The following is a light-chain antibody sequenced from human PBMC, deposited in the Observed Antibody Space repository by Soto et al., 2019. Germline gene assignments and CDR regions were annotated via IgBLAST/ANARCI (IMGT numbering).Light chain of an antibody. V-gene: IGLV2-8*01. J-gene: IGLJ2*01. Sequence: QSALTQPPSASGSPGQSVTISCTGTSSDVDSYNLVSWHQQHPGKAPKVMIYGVSQRPSGVPDRFSGSKSGNTASLTVSGLQAEDEADYYCSSYAGSSVVFGAGTKLTVL. CDR2: GVS. CDR3: SSYAGSSVV. CDR1: SSDVDSYNL.